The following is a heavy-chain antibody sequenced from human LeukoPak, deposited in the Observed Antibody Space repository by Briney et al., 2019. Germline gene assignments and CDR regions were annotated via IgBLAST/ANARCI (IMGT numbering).Heavy chain of an antibody. CDR3: ARVEWELLCAFDI. CDR2: ISGSGGST. Sequence: GGSLRLSCVVSGFTFSSYAMSWVRQAPGKGLEWVSGISGSGGSTYYADSVKGRFTISRDNTKNTLYLQMNSLRAEDTAVYYCARVEWELLCAFDIWGQGTMVTVSS. D-gene: IGHD1-26*01. J-gene: IGHJ3*02. CDR1: GFTFSSYA. V-gene: IGHV3-23*01.